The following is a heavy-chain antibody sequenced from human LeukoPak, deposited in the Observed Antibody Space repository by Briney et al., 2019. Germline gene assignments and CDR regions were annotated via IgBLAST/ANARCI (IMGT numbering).Heavy chain of an antibody. Sequence: GASVKVSCKVSGYTLTKLSMHWVRQTPGKGLEWMGGFDPEGGETMYAQKFQGRVTMTEDTSTDTAYMELNSLRSEDTAVYYCATPRQGYCSSTSCFYFDYWGQGTLVTVSS. CDR1: GYTLTKLS. D-gene: IGHD2-2*01. CDR3: ATPRQGYCSSTSCFYFDY. J-gene: IGHJ4*02. V-gene: IGHV1-24*01. CDR2: FDPEGGET.